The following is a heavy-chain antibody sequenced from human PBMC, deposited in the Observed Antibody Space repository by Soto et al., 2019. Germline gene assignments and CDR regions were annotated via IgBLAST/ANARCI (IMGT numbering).Heavy chain of an antibody. V-gene: IGHV3-30-3*01. CDR1: GFTFSLPA. CDR3: AREDTSNLLSGMDV. CDR2: ISNDGTKK. Sequence: QVQLVESGGGVVQPGRSLRLSCAGSGFTFSLPAIHWVRQAPGKGLEWVAVISNDGTKKYFADSVRGRVTISRDNSKDTVDLQMSSLRADDTAVYYCAREDTSNLLSGMDVWGQGTTVIVSS. J-gene: IGHJ6*02. D-gene: IGHD5-18*01.